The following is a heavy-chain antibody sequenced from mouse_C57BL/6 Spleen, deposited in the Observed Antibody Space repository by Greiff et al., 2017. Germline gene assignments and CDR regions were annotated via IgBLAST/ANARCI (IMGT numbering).Heavy chain of an antibody. CDR1: GFTFSSYA. CDR2: ISDGGSYT. D-gene: IGHD1-1*01. J-gene: IGHJ3*01. V-gene: IGHV5-4*03. Sequence: DVKLVESGGGLVKPGGSLKLSCAASGFTFSSYAMSWVRQTPEKRLEWVATISDGGSYTYYPDNVKGRFTISRDNAKNNLYLQMSHLKSEDTAMYYCARWYYGSSWGFAYWGQGTLVTVSA. CDR3: ARWYYGSSWGFAY.